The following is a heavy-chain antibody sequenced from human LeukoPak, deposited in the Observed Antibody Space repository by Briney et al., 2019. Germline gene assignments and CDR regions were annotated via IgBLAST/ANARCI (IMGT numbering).Heavy chain of an antibody. J-gene: IGHJ5*02. CDR2: ISSDSGFT. Sequence: GASVKVSCKASGYTFTGYYMNWVRQAPGQGLEWMGWISSDSGFTKYAQKFQGRVTVTRDTSITTVYMDLTRLTSDDTAVYYCARNFDMKGFDPWGQGTLVTVSS. CDR3: ARNFDMKGFDP. CDR1: GYTFTGYY. V-gene: IGHV1-2*02. D-gene: IGHD3-9*01.